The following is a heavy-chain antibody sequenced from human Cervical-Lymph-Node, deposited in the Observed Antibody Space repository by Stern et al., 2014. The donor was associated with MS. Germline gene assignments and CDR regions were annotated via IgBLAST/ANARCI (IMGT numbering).Heavy chain of an antibody. CDR2: INPGDSDT. D-gene: IGHD2-21*01. J-gene: IGHJ2*01. CDR1: GYRFTSYW. Sequence: EDQLVESGAEVKKPGESLKISCKGSGYRFTSYWIGWVRQMPGRGLEWMGIINPGDSDTRYSPSFQGQVTVSADKSIDTAYLQWSSLKASDTAIYYCARRTVISYWYFDLWGRGTLVTVSS. CDR3: ARRTVISYWYFDL. V-gene: IGHV5-51*03.